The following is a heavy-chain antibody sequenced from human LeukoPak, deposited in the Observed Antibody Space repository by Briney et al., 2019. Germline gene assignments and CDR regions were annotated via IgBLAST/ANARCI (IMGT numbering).Heavy chain of an antibody. CDR1: GGSISSSSYY. D-gene: IGHD3-22*01. CDR2: IYYSGST. V-gene: IGHV4-39*01. Sequence: SETLSLTCTVSGGSISSSSYYWGWIRQPPGKGLEWIGSIYYSGSTYYNPSLKSRVTISVDTSKNQFSLKLSSVTAADTAVYYCARHLDYYDSSGYYSFGFQHWGQGTLVTVSS. J-gene: IGHJ1*01. CDR3: ARHLDYYDSSGYYSFGFQH.